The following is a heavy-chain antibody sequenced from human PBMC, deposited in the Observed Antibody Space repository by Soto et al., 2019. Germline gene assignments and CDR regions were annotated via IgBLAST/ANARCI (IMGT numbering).Heavy chain of an antibody. V-gene: IGHV1-69*02. CDR3: ASSYGSGYRAFDY. CDR1: GDTFNFYS. D-gene: IGHD3-10*01. J-gene: IGHJ4*02. Sequence: QVQLVQSGAEVKRPGSSVKVSCKASGDTFNFYSINWVRQAPGLGLEWMGRVNPIVSMSNYAQKFQGRVTMTEDKSTSTAYMELSSLSCEGTDIYYCASSYGSGYRAFDYWGQGALVTVSS. CDR2: VNPIVSMS.